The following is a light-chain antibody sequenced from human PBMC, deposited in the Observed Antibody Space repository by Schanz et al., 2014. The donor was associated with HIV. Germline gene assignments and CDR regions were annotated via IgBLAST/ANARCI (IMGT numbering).Light chain of an antibody. J-gene: IGLJ3*02. CDR1: SSDVGGDNF. CDR3: CSYAGSSIWV. V-gene: IGLV2-23*02. Sequence: QSALTQPASVSGSPGQSISISCAGTSSDVGGDNFVSWYQQHPGRAPKLLVYDVTNRPSGVSHRFSGSKSGNTASLTISGLQAKDEADYFCCSYAGSSIWVFGGGTKLTVL. CDR2: DVT.